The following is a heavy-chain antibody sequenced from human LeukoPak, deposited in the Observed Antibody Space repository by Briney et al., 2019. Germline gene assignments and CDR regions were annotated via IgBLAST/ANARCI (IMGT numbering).Heavy chain of an antibody. CDR2: IYHSGTT. D-gene: IGHD3-10*01. CDR3: ARKENVYYYFDY. J-gene: IGHJ4*02. Sequence: SETLSLTCAVSGYSITSSSWWGWIRQPPGKGLEWIGYIYHSGTTYYNPSLQSRVTMSVDTSKNQFSLKLSSVTAVDTAVYSCARKENVYYYFDYWGQGTLVTVSS. V-gene: IGHV4-28*01. CDR1: GYSITSSSW.